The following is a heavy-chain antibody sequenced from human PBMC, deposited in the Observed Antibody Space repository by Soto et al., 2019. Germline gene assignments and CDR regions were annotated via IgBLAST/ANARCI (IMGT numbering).Heavy chain of an antibody. CDR3: ARDEGGKNYYYYYGMDV. J-gene: IGHJ6*02. CDR1: GFTFSSYS. V-gene: IGHV3-48*02. CDR2: ISSSSSTI. Sequence: EVQLVESGGGLVQPGGSLRLSCAASGFTFSSYSMNWVRQAPGKGLEWVSYISSSSSTIYYADSVKCRFTISRDNDKNSLYLQRNSLRDEDTAVYYCARDEGGKNYYYYYGMDVWGQRTTVTVSS.